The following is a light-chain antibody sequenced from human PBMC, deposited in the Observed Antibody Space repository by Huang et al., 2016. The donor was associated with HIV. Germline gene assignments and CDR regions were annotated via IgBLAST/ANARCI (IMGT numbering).Light chain of an antibody. V-gene: IGKV1-39*01. CDR2: ASS. CDR1: QSIIRY. Sequence: DIQMTQSPSSLSASVGDRVTITCRASQSIIRYLNWYKHKPGKAPELMIYASSSLQSGFTARFSDSESGTDFSLTISGLQPEDYATYYCQQGYSTPTFGQGTKV. J-gene: IGKJ1*01. CDR3: QQGYSTPT.